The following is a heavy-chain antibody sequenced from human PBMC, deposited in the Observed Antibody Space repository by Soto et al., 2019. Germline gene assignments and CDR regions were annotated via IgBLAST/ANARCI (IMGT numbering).Heavy chain of an antibody. CDR3: VRVYIRGSSPSDYYYGMDV. J-gene: IGHJ6*02. CDR1: GGSISSYY. Sequence: PSETLSLTCTVSGGSISSYYWSWIRQPPGKGLEWIGYIYYSGSTNYNPSLKSRVTISVDTSKNQFSLKLSSVTAADTAVYYCVRVYIRGSSPSDYYYGMDVWGQGTTVTVSS. CDR2: IYYSGST. D-gene: IGHD6-6*01. V-gene: IGHV4-59*01.